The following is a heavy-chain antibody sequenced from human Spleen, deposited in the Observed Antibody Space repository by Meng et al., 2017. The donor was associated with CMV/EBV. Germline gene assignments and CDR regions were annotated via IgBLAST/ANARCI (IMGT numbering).Heavy chain of an antibody. D-gene: IGHD4-11*01. CDR2: IRYDGSNK. CDR3: AKFDHSNYVSYYYYGMDV. J-gene: IGHJ6*02. Sequence: TFHSYGMHWVRQAPGKGLEWVAFIRYDGSNKYYTDSVKGRFTISRDNSKNTLYLQMNSLRAEDTAVYYCAKFDHSNYVSYYYYGMDVWGQGTTVTVSS. V-gene: IGHV3-30*02. CDR1: TFHSYG.